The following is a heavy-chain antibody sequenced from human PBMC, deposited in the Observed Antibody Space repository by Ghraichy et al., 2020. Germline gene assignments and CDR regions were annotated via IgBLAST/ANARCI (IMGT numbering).Heavy chain of an antibody. CDR1: GFTFSLYS. CDR2: ITGSSSAI. Sequence: GGSLRLSCAASGFTFSLYSVNWVRQAPGKGLEWVSYITGSSSAIYYADSVQGRFTTSRDNAKNSLYLQMNSLRDEDTAVYYCAAGYSGGLYGIDYWGQGTLVTVSS. D-gene: IGHD6-19*01. J-gene: IGHJ4*02. CDR3: AAGYSGGLYGIDY. V-gene: IGHV3-48*02.